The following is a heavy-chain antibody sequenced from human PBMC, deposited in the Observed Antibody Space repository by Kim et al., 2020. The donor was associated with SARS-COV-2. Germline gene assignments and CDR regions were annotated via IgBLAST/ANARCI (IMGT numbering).Heavy chain of an antibody. J-gene: IGHJ4*02. V-gene: IGHV4-34*01. D-gene: IGHD1-7*01. Sequence: NYNPYLKSRVTISVDTSKNQFSLKLSSVTAADTAVYYCARGWNYVFYFDYWGQGTLVTVSS. CDR3: ARGWNYVFYFDY.